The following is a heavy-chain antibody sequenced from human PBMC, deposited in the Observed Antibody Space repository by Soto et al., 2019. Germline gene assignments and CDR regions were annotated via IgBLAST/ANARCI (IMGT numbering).Heavy chain of an antibody. CDR3: ARHGMDYYDSSGYYYSPYYFDY. CDR1: GGTIMSSGCY. V-gene: IGHV4-39*01. D-gene: IGHD3-22*01. Sequence: PSETKSVTWPVAGGTIMSSGCYWGRNSKAAGKGGEGIGSIYYSGSNYYNPALKSRVTISVDTSKNQFSLKLSSVTAADTAVYYCARHGMDYYDSSGYYYSPYYFDYWGQGTLVTVSS. J-gene: IGHJ4*02. CDR2: IYYSGSN.